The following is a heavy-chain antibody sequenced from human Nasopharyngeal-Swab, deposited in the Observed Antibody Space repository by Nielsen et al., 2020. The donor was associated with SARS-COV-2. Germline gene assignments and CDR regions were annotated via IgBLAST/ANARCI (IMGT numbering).Heavy chain of an antibody. V-gene: IGHV3-30-3*01. J-gene: IGHJ4*02. CDR1: GFTFSSYA. CDR2: ISYDGSNK. Sequence: LKISCAASGFTFSSYAMHWVRQAPGKGLEWVAVISYDGSNKYYADSVKGRFTISRDNSKNTLYLQMNSLRAEDTAVYYCARGDGYNYPFDNWGQGTLVTVSS. CDR3: ARGDGYNYPFDN. D-gene: IGHD5-24*01.